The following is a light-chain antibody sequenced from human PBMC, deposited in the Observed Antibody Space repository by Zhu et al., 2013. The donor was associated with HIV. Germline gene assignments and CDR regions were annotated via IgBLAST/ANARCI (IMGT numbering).Light chain of an antibody. CDR1: PSDIGGYDY. Sequence: QSALTQPASVSGSPGQSITISCTGTPSDIGGYDYVSWYQQHPGKVPKLIIYEVHNRPSGVSNRFSGSKSANTASLTVSGLQAEDEADYYCSSYAGSNNLGVFGGGTKLTVL. CDR2: EVH. V-gene: IGLV2-14*01. CDR3: SSYAGSNNLGV. J-gene: IGLJ2*01.